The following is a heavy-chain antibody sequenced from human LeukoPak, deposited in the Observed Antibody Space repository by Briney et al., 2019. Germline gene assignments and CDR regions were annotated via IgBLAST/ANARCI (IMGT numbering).Heavy chain of an antibody. V-gene: IGHV1-46*01. CDR1: GYTFTSYY. J-gene: IGHJ5*02. Sequence: ASVKVSCKASGYTFTSYYMHWVRQAPGQGLEWMGIINPSGGSTSYAQKFQGRVTMTRDMSTSTVYMELRSLRSDDTAVYYCARGDYSSSWYDWFDPWGQGTLVTVSS. CDR2: INPSGGST. CDR3: ARGDYSSSWYDWFDP. D-gene: IGHD6-13*01.